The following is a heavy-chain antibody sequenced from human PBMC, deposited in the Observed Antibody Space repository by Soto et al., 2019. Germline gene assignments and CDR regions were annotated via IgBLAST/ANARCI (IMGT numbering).Heavy chain of an antibody. CDR1: GFTFSSYS. CDR3: ARVYAGYDKYYYYYMDV. Sequence: GGSLRLSCAASGFTFSSYSMNWVRQAPGKGLEWVSYISSSSSTIYYADSVKGRFTISRDNAKNSLYLQMNSLRAEDTAVYYCARVYAGYDKYYYYYMDVWGKGITVTVSS. J-gene: IGHJ6*03. V-gene: IGHV3-48*01. D-gene: IGHD5-12*01. CDR2: ISSSSSTI.